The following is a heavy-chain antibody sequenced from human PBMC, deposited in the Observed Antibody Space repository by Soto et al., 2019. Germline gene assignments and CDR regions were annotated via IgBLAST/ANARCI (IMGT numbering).Heavy chain of an antibody. CDR1: GFTFSSYS. J-gene: IGHJ4*02. V-gene: IGHV3-21*01. Sequence: GGSLRLSCAASGFTFSSYSMNWVRQAPGEGLEWVSSISSSSSYIYYADSVKGRFTISRDNAKNSLYLQMNSLRAEDTAVYYCARDPYTYYYDSSGFQSYYFDYWGQGTLVTVSS. CDR3: ARDPYTYYYDSSGFQSYYFDY. CDR2: ISSSSSYI. D-gene: IGHD3-22*01.